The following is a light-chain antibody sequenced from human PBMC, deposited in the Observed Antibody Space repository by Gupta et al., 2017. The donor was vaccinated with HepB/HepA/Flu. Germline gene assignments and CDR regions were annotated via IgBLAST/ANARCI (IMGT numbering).Light chain of an antibody. CDR2: GAS. V-gene: IGKV3-20*01. Sequence: EIVLTQSPGILSLSPGERVTLSCRASQTVNSRYFAWYQQKPGQAPRVLIYGASSRATGTPDRFSGSGSGTDFTLTISRLEPEDFAVYYCRQYGSSFPITFGQGTRLDI. CDR3: RQYGSSFPIT. J-gene: IGKJ5*01. CDR1: QTVNSRY.